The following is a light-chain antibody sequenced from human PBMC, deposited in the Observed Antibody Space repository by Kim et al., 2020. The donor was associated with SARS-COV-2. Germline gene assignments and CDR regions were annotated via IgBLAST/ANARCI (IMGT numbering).Light chain of an antibody. Sequence: VSPGARATLSSRASQSVSRTLAWYQQKPGQAPRLLIYGASTRATGIPARFSGSGSGTEFTLTISSLQSEDFAVYYCQQYNNWPLTFGGGTKVDIK. V-gene: IGKV3-15*01. CDR3: QQYNNWPLT. CDR2: GAS. J-gene: IGKJ4*01. CDR1: QSVSRT.